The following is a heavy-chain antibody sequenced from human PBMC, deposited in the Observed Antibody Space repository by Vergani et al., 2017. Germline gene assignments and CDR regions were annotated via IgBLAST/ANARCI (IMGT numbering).Heavy chain of an antibody. CDR2: VYPSGTT. D-gene: IGHD3/OR15-3a*01. CDR3: ARGETRTDWFDP. CDR1: GVSMQSGSFY. Sequence: QVQLHESGPGLVKPSETLSLICSVSGVSMQSGSFYWTWIRQTAERRLEWMGRVYPSGTTNYNPSLNGRFPIFVDKSKNLVSLRLNSVTAADTAVYYCARGETRTDWFDPWGQGTLVTVSS. J-gene: IGHJ5*02. V-gene: IGHV4-61*02.